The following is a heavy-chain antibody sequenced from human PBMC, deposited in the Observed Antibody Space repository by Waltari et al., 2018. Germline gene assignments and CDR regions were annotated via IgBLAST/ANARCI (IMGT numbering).Heavy chain of an antibody. CDR1: TELS. V-gene: IGHV1-24*01. J-gene: IGHJ4*02. D-gene: IGHD2-15*01. Sequence: TELSIDWVRQAPGKGLEWMGTFNPEDDETIFAQKFQGRVTMTEDTSTDTAYMELSSLRSEDTAVYYCATGLSVVVGFDYWGQGTLVTVSS. CDR3: ATGLSVVVGFDY. CDR2: FNPEDDET.